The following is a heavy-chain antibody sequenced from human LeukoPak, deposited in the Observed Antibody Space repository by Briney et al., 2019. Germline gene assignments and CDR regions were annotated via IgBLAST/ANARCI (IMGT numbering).Heavy chain of an antibody. J-gene: IGHJ4*02. CDR1: GYTFTDYY. CDR2: INVNRGGT. V-gene: IGHV1-2*02. Sequence: ASLKVSCKASGYTFTDYYMHWVRQAPGQGLEWMGWINVNRGGTNYAQRFQGRVTMTRDTSITTAYMELSRLKSDGTAVYYCARRYCSSTSCYYFDYWGQGTLVTVSS. D-gene: IGHD2-2*01. CDR3: ARRYCSSTSCYYFDY.